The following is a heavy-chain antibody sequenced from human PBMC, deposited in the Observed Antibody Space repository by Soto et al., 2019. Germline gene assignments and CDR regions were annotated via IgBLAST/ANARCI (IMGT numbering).Heavy chain of an antibody. J-gene: IGHJ6*02. CDR3: ARMKVDSYQFYYAMDV. CDR2: IFSDNER. D-gene: IGHD3-9*01. CDR1: GFSLTTGKMG. Sequence: QVTLKESGPALVKPPETLTLTCTVSGFSLTTGKMGVSWIRQPPGKALEWLAHIFSDNERSYSTSLQGRLTISKDTSGSQVVLSMTNVDPVDTATYYGARMKVDSYQFYYAMDVWGQGTTVTVSS. V-gene: IGHV2-26*01.